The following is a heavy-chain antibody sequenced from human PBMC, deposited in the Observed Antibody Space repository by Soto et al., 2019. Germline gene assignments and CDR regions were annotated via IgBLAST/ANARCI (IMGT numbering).Heavy chain of an antibody. V-gene: IGHV1-8*01. D-gene: IGHD6-13*01. CDR1: GYTFTSYD. Sequence: ASVKVSCRASGYTFTSYDINWVRQVTGQGLEWMGWMNPNSGNTGYAQKFQGRVTMTRNTSISTAYMELSSLRSEDTAVYYCAGSYSSSYGYYYYYYMDVWGKGTTVTVSS. CDR2: MNPNSGNT. CDR3: AGSYSSSYGYYYYYYMDV. J-gene: IGHJ6*03.